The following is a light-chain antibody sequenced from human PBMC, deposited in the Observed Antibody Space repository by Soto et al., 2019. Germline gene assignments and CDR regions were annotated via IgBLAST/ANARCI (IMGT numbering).Light chain of an antibody. CDR1: ESITTW. V-gene: IGKV1-5*01. CDR3: HQYNTFPYT. J-gene: IGKJ2*01. Sequence: DIQLTQSPSPLSASVGDRGTITCRASESITTWLAWYQQKPGKAPKVLIHDASTLESGVPSRFSGSGSGTEFTLTISSLQPDDFAAYFCHQYNTFPYTFGQGTKLETK. CDR2: DAS.